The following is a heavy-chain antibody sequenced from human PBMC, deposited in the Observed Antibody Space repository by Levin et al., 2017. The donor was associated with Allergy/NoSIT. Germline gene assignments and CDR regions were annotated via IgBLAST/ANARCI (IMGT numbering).Heavy chain of an antibody. D-gene: IGHD6-19*01. J-gene: IGHJ4*02. CDR2: IYYTGST. Sequence: PSQTLSLTCTVSGGSLTAYYWSWIRQPPGKGLEWIANIYYTGSTNYNPSLKSRVTISVDTSKNQISLKLNSVTTADTAVYYCARDRGAVFDSWGQGTLVTVSS. V-gene: IGHV4-59*01. CDR1: GGSLTAYY. CDR3: ARDRGAVFDS.